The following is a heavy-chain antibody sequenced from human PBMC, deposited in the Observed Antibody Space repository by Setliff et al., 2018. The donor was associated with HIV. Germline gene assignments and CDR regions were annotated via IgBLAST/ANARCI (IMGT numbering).Heavy chain of an antibody. CDR1: GYIFTDYY. J-gene: IGHJ2*01. D-gene: IGHD6-19*01. CDR3: ARGLNWHLDL. Sequence: ASVKVSCKASGYIFTDYYIHWVRQAPGQGLEWMGWINPNSGGTNYTQKFQGRVTMTRDTSISTAYMELSRLGSDDTAVYYCARGLNWHLDLWGRGTLVTVSS. V-gene: IGHV1-2*02. CDR2: INPNSGGT.